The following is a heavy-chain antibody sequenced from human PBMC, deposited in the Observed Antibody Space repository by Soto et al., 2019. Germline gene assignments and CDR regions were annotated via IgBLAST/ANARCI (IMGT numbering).Heavy chain of an antibody. V-gene: IGHV3-23*01. CDR1: GFTFSSYA. D-gene: IGHD2-2*01. J-gene: IGHJ4*02. CDR3: AKGLRVCSSTSCYAKVGYFDY. CDR2: ISGSGGST. Sequence: HPGGSLRLSCAASGFTFSSYAMSWVRQAPGKGLEWVSAISGSGGSTYYADSVKGRFTISRDNSKNTLYLQMNSLRAEDTAVYYCAKGLRVCSSTSCYAKVGYFDYWGQGTLVTVSS.